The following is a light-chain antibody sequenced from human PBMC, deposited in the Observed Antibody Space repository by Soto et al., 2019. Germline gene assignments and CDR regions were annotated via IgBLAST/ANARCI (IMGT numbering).Light chain of an antibody. V-gene: IGLV1-47*01. CDR2: RSD. Sequence: QSVLTQPPSASGTPGQRVTISCSGSSSNIGRHYVYWYQNLPGTAPKLLIYRSDQRPSGVPDRFSGSKSGTSASLAISGLRSEDEADYYCAAWDDSLSGAILFGGGTKLTVL. CDR1: SSNIGRHY. CDR3: AAWDDSLSGAIL. J-gene: IGLJ2*01.